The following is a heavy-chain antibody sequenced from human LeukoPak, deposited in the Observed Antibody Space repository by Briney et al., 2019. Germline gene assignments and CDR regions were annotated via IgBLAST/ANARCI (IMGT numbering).Heavy chain of an antibody. V-gene: IGHV1-18*01. Sequence: ASVKVSCKASGYTFTSYGISWVRQAPAQGLEWMGWISAYNGNTNYAQKLQGRVTMTTDTSTSTAYMELRSLRSDDTAVYYCARAPVAWSFNWFDPWGQGTLVTVSS. D-gene: IGHD1-26*01. CDR3: ARAPVAWSFNWFDP. CDR2: ISAYNGNT. J-gene: IGHJ5*02. CDR1: GYTFTSYG.